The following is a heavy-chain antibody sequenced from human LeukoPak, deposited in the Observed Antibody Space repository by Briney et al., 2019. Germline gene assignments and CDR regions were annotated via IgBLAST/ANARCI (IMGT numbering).Heavy chain of an antibody. CDR3: VKHSGGVCGNSDY. D-gene: IGHD5-18*01. CDR1: GFTFRNNA. V-gene: IGHV3-23*01. CDR2: VGRGGGDT. Sequence: PGGSLGLSCVAPGFTFRNNAAGGFGQVPGKGLEWVSTVGRGGGDTYYADSVRGRFTISKDSSKNTLQMNSLSADDTAMYYCVKHSGGVCGNSDYWGQGILVTVSS. J-gene: IGHJ4*02.